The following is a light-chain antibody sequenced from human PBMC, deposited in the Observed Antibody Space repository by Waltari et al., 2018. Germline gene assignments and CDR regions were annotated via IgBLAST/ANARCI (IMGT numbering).Light chain of an antibody. Sequence: QSALTQPASVSGSPGQSITISCTGTSSDVGGYNYVSWSQHHPGKAPKVKIYAVSTRPSGVPTRFPGSKSGNTASLTISGLQAEDEADYYCSSYTSSSTSLYVFGTGTKVTVL. CDR3: SSYTSSSTSLYV. J-gene: IGLJ1*01. V-gene: IGLV2-14*03. CDR1: SSDVGGYNY. CDR2: AVS.